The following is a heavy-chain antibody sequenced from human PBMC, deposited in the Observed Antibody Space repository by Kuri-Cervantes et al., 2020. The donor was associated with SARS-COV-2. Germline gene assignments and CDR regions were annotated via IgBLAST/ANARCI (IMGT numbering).Heavy chain of an antibody. J-gene: IGHJ4*02. D-gene: IGHD1-1*01. V-gene: IGHV3-23*01. CDR2: MSAGGAST. Sequence: GESLKISCAVSGFTFNNYAMTWVRQAPGKGLEWVSSMSAGGASTFYADSVKGRFTISRDSVRNILYLQMSSLRPEDSALYYCAKDLYTGTTGPFDYWGQGTLVTVSS. CDR1: GFTFNNYA. CDR3: AKDLYTGTTGPFDY.